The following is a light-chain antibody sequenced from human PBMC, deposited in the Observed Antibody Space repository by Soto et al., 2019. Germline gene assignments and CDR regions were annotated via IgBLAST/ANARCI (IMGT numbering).Light chain of an antibody. J-gene: IGKJ1*01. CDR3: LQYNNWPRT. Sequence: ETVMTQSAATLSVSPGERATLSCRASQSVGSNLVWYQQKPGQAPRLLIYGASTRVTGIPARFSGSGSGTEFTLTISSLQSEDFAVYYCLQYNNWPRTFGRGTKVEIK. CDR1: QSVGSN. CDR2: GAS. V-gene: IGKV3-15*01.